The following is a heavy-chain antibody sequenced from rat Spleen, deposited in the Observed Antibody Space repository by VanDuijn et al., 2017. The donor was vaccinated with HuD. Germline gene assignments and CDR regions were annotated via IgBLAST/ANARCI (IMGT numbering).Heavy chain of an antibody. CDR1: GFTFSDYG. J-gene: IGHJ2*01. V-gene: IGHV5-20*01. Sequence: EVQLVESGGGLVQPGRSMKLSCSASGFTFSDYGMAWVFQAPTKGLEWVASISYDGGSTYYRDSVKGRFTISRDNAKSTLYLQMNSLRSEDTATYYCTRGGNYPLDYWGQGVMVTVSS. D-gene: IGHD1-4*01. CDR3: TRGGNYPLDY. CDR2: ISYDGGST.